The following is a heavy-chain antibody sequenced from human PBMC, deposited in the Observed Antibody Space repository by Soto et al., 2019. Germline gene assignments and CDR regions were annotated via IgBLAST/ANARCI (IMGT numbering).Heavy chain of an antibody. CDR2: IHHSGST. CDR1: GGSISSGENF. CDR3: ARDTGTYPYNFDY. J-gene: IGHJ4*02. D-gene: IGHD1-26*01. V-gene: IGHV4-30-4*01. Sequence: SETLSLTCPVSGGSISSGENFWNWIRQSPGKGLEWIGYIHHSGSTYYNPSLKSRLTISVDTSKNQISLKLNSVTAADTAVYYCARDTGTYPYNFDYWGQGTPVTVSS.